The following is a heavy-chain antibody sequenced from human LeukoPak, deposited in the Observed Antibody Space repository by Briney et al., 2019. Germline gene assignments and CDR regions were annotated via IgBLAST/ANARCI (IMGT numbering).Heavy chain of an antibody. J-gene: IGHJ3*02. CDR1: GVFISSYY. V-gene: IGHV4-59*08. CDR3: ARGPYSYDSSGAFDI. CDR2: IYYSGST. Sequence: SETLSLTCTVSGVFISSYYWTWIRQPPGKGLEWIGYIYYSGSTNYNPSLKSRVTISVDTSKNQFSLKLSSVTAADTAVYFCARGPYSYDSSGAFDIWGQGTMVTVSS. D-gene: IGHD3-22*01.